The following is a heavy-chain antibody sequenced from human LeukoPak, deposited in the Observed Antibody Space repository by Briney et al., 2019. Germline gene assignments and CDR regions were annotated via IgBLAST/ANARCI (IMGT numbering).Heavy chain of an antibody. D-gene: IGHD3-16*01. CDR2: VSYDGSNK. CDR1: GFTFSSYA. V-gene: IGHV3-30-3*01. CDR3: ARGDLLPWDAFDI. Sequence: GGSLRLSCAASGFTFSSYAMHWVRPAPGKGLEWVAVVSYDGSNKYYADSVKGRFTISRDNSKNTLYLQMNSLRAEDTAVYYCARGDLLPWDAFDIWGQGTMVTVSS. J-gene: IGHJ3*02.